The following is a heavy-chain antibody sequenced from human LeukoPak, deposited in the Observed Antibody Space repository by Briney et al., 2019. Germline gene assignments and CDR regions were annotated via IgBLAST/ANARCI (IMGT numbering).Heavy chain of an antibody. CDR3: ARAGDYYDSSGYYYY. D-gene: IGHD3-22*01. V-gene: IGHV3-53*01. Sequence: AGGSLRLSCAASGFTFSSYSMNWVRQAPGKGLEWVSVIYSGGSTYYADSVKGRFTISRDNSKNTLYLQMNSLRAEDTAVYYCARAGDYYDSSGYYYYWGQGTLVTVSS. CDR1: GFTFSSYS. J-gene: IGHJ4*02. CDR2: IYSGGST.